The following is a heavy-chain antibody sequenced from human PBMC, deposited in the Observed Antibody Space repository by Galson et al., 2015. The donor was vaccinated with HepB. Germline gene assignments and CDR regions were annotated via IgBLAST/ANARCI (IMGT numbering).Heavy chain of an antibody. D-gene: IGHD1-26*01. CDR1: GFTFSSYT. Sequence: SLRLSCAASGFTFSSYTMNWVRQAPGKGLEWISYISTTSDNKFSADSVKGRFIISRDNAKNSLYLQMNSLRAEDTAVYYCTRIALSGSYWYFEQWGQGTLVTVSS. CDR2: ISTTSDNK. J-gene: IGHJ4*02. V-gene: IGHV3-48*01. CDR3: TRIALSGSYWYFEQ.